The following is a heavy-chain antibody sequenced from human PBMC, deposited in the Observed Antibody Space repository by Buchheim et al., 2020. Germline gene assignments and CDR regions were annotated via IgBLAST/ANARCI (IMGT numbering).Heavy chain of an antibody. J-gene: IGHJ6*02. CDR2: INPSGGST. CDR1: GYIFTSYY. Sequence: QGQLVQSGAEVKKPGASVNVSCKASGYIFTSYYMHWVRQAPGQGLEWMGIINPSGGSTSYAQKFQGRVTMTRDTSTSTVYMELSSLRSEDTAVYYCARDQDIVVVPALYGSGSGGYYYYGMDVWGQGTT. V-gene: IGHV1-46*01. D-gene: IGHD2-2*01. CDR3: ARDQDIVVVPALYGSGSGGYYYYGMDV.